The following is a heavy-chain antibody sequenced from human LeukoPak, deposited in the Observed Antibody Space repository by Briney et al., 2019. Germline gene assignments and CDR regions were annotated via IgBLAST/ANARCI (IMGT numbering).Heavy chain of an antibody. J-gene: IGHJ4*02. V-gene: IGHV3-7*01. CDR2: INEDGSEK. CDR1: GFTFSRYW. CDR3: AREGR. Sequence: PGGSLRLSCAGSGFTFSRYWMSWVRQAPGKGLEWVANINEDGSEKYHVDSVEGRFTISRDNAKNSLSLQMNSLRAEDTAVCYCAREGRWGQGTLVTVSS.